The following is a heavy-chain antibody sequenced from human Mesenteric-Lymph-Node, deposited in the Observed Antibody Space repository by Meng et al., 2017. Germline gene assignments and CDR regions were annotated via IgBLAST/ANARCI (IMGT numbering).Heavy chain of an antibody. V-gene: IGHV1-2*06. CDR1: GYTFTGYY. CDR2: INPNSGGT. D-gene: IGHD5-18*01. Sequence: QVQLVQPGAEVKKLGAPVKASCKASGYTFTGYYMHWVRQDPGQGLEWMGRINPNSGGTNYAQKFQGRVTMTRDTSISTAYMELSRLRSDDTAVYYCASEDTAMVFDYWGQGTLVTVSS. CDR3: ASEDTAMVFDY. J-gene: IGHJ4*02.